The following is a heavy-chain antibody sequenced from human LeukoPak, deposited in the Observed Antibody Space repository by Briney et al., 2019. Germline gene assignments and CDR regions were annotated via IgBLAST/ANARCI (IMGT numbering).Heavy chain of an antibody. CDR3: ARRGSSWYIPLDY. CDR1: GVSFSGYY. J-gene: IGHJ4*02. CDR2: INHSGST. V-gene: IGHV4-34*01. Sequence: SETLSLTCAVYGVSFSGYYWSWIRQPPGKGLEWIGEINHSGSTNYNPSLKSRVTISVDTSKNQFSLKLSSVTAADTAVYYCARRGSSWYIPLDYWGQGTLVTVSS. D-gene: IGHD6-13*01.